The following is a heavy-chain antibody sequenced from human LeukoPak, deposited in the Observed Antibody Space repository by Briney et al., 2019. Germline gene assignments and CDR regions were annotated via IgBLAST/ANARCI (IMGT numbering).Heavy chain of an antibody. Sequence: GRSLGLSCAASGFTFSSYGMHWVRQAPGKGLEWVAVISYDGSNKYYADSVKGRFTISRDNSKNTLYLQMNSLRAEDTAVYYCAKTGYSGSYYFGAFDIWGQGTMVTVSS. D-gene: IGHD1-26*01. J-gene: IGHJ3*02. CDR1: GFTFSSYG. CDR2: ISYDGSNK. CDR3: AKTGYSGSYYFGAFDI. V-gene: IGHV3-30*18.